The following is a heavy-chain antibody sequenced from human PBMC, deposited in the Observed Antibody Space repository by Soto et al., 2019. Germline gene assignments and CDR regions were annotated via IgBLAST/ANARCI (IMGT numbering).Heavy chain of an antibody. CDR2: IYPGDSDT. V-gene: IGHV5-51*01. CDR1: GYSFTSYW. CDR3: ARQSDGYLPFGYGMDV. J-gene: IGHJ6*02. D-gene: IGHD2-15*01. Sequence: PGESLRISCKGSGYSFTSYWIGWVRQMPGKGLEWMGIIYPGDSDTRYSPSFQGQVTISADKSISTAYLQWSSLKASDTAMYYCARQSDGYLPFGYGMDVWGQGTTVTVSS.